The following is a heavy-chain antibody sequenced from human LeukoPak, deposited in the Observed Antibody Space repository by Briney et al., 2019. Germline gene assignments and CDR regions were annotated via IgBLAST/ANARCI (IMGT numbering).Heavy chain of an antibody. CDR3: RQNLNIVVVPAVPGAFDI. J-gene: IGHJ3*02. D-gene: IGHD2-2*01. Sequence: GGSLRLSCAASGFTFSSYWMTWVRQAPGKGLEWVANIKEDGGEGYYVDSVKGRFTVSRDNAKNSLYLQLTSLRAEDTAVYYCRQNLNIVVVPAVPGAFDIWGQGTMVTVSS. CDR1: GFTFSSYW. V-gene: IGHV3-7*01. CDR2: IKEDGGEG.